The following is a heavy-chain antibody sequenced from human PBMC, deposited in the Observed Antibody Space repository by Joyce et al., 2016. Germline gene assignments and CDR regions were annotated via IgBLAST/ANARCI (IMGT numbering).Heavy chain of an antibody. J-gene: IGHJ4*02. CDR1: GFTFSNYA. V-gene: IGHV3-23*01. CDR2: IIGTSGGL. Sequence: EVQLLDSGGGLVQPGGSVRLSCGASGFTFSNYAINWVRQVPRRGLEWVSAIIGTSGGLYYADSVRGRFTTSRDNSKNTLYLQMNGLRAEDTAVYFCAKGGPFWSGYYTVYFDFWGQGILVTVSS. CDR3: AKGGPFWSGYYTVYFDF. D-gene: IGHD3-3*01.